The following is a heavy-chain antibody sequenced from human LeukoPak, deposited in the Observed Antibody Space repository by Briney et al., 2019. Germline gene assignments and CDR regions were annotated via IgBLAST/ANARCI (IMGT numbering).Heavy chain of an antibody. CDR3: ARRGYSGYDYYYYYYMDV. CDR1: GFTFSSHS. J-gene: IGHJ6*03. Sequence: PGGSLRLSCAASGFTFSSHSMNWVRQAPEKGLEWVSSISSSSSYIYYADSVKGRFTISRDNAKNSLYLQMNSLRAEDTAVYYCARRGYSGYDYYYYYYMDVWGKGTTVTVSS. D-gene: IGHD5-12*01. CDR2: ISSSSSYI. V-gene: IGHV3-21*01.